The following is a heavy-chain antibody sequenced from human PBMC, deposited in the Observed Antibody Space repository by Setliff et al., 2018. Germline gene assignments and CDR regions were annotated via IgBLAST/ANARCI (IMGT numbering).Heavy chain of an antibody. J-gene: IGHJ3*02. CDR2: ISAYSGET. Sequence: ASVKVSCKASGYTFNNYGIIWVRQAPGQGPEWMGWISAYSGETNYAQIFQGRVTMTTDTPTSTAYMELRSLTSDDTAVYYCARRWETGDQDAYDIWGQGTMVTVSS. CDR3: ARRWETGDQDAYDI. D-gene: IGHD7-27*01. CDR1: GYTFNNYG. V-gene: IGHV1-18*01.